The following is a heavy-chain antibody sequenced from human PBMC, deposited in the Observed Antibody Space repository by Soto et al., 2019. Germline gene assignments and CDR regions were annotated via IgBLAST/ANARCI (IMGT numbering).Heavy chain of an antibody. J-gene: IGHJ5*02. V-gene: IGHV4-31*03. D-gene: IGHD3-10*01. CDR1: GGTISSGGYY. CDR3: ARDYYGSGSPIELGFDP. Sequence: SETLSLTCSVSGGTISSGGYYWSLIRQHPGKGLEWIGYIYYSGSTYYNPSLKSRVTISVDTSKNQFSLKLSSVTAADTAVYYCARDYYGSGSPIELGFDPWGQGTLVTVSS. CDR2: IYYSGST.